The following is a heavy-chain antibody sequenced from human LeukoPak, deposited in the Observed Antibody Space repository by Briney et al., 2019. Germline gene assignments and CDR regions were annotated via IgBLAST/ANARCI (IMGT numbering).Heavy chain of an antibody. D-gene: IGHD1-26*01. Sequence: GGSLRLSCAASGFTFSSYAMHWVRQAPGKGLEWVAVISYDGSNKYYADSVKGRFTISRDNSKNTLYLQMNSLRAEDTAVYYCARGQTNIRSGSFDYWGQGTLVTVSS. J-gene: IGHJ4*02. CDR3: ARGQTNIRSGSFDY. CDR2: ISYDGSNK. CDR1: GFTFSSYA. V-gene: IGHV3-30*04.